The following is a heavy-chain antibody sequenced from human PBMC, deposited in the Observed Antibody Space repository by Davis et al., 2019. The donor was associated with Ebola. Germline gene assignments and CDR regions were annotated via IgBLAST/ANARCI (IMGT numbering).Heavy chain of an antibody. CDR1: GFIFRNYA. J-gene: IGHJ5*01. Sequence: GESLKISCAASGFIFRNYAVSWVRQAPGTGLEWVAAITGSGGSIFYADFVKGRFTISRDNSKNTLFLQMNSLRAEDTAVYYCAKSSKDYNILTGLFDSWGQGTLVTVSS. V-gene: IGHV3-23*01. CDR2: ITGSGGSI. D-gene: IGHD3-9*01. CDR3: AKSSKDYNILTGLFDS.